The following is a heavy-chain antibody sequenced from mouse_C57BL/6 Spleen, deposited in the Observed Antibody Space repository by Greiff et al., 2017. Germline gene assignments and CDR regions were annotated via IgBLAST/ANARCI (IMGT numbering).Heavy chain of an antibody. CDR2: INPNNGGT. CDR3: AREGGSLWFAY. D-gene: IGHD1-1*01. Sequence: EVQLQQSGPELVKPGASVKISCKASGYTFTDYYMNWVKQSHGKSLEWIGDINPNNGGTSYNQKFKGKATLTVDKSSSTAYMELRSLTSEDSAVYYCAREGGSLWFAYWGQGTLVTVSA. V-gene: IGHV1-26*01. J-gene: IGHJ3*01. CDR1: GYTFTDYY.